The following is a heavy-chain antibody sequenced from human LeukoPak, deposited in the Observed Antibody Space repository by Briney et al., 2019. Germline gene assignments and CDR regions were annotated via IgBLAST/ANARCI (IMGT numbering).Heavy chain of an antibody. CDR1: GFTFSSYW. D-gene: IGHD6-6*01. Sequence: GGSLRLSCAASGFTFSSYWMSWVHQAPGKGLEWVANIKQDGSEKYYVDSVKGRFTISRDNAKNSLYLQMNSLRAEDTAVYYCAREPLAYYYYYYMDVWGKGTTVTVSS. J-gene: IGHJ6*03. CDR2: IKQDGSEK. V-gene: IGHV3-7*01. CDR3: AREPLAYYYYYYMDV.